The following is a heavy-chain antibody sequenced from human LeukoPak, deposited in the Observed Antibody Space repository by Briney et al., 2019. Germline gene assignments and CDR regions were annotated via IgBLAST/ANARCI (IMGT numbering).Heavy chain of an antibody. CDR2: IRSKANNYAT. Sequence: GGSLRLSCVASGFTFSDSGVHWVRQASGRGLEWVGRIRSKANNYATAYATSVKDRFTFSREDSTNTAYLQMSSLKTEDTAVYYCSSSDWTDCYGMDVWGQGTTVTVSS. J-gene: IGHJ6*02. D-gene: IGHD6-19*01. CDR3: SSSDWTDCYGMDV. CDR1: GFTFSDSG. V-gene: IGHV3-73*01.